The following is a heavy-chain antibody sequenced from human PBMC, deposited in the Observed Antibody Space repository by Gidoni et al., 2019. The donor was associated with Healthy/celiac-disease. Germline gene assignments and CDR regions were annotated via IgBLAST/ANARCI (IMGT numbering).Heavy chain of an antibody. Sequence: EVQLVESGGGLVQPGGSLRLSCAASGFTFSSYWMSWVRQAPGKGLEWVANIKQDGSEKYYVDSVKGRFTISRDNAKNSLYLQMNSLRAEDTAVYYCARNRGLGWLAHPIDYWGQGTLVTVSS. V-gene: IGHV3-7*03. CDR1: GFTFSSYW. D-gene: IGHD6-19*01. J-gene: IGHJ4*02. CDR3: ARNRGLGWLAHPIDY. CDR2: IKQDGSEK.